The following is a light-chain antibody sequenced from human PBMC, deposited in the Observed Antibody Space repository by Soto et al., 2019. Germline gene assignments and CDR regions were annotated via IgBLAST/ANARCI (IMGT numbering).Light chain of an antibody. CDR1: KLGYKY. CDR3: QAWDNNIVV. Sequence: SSELTQPPSVSVSPGQTASITCSGDKLGYKYVCWYQQRPGQSPLLVMYQDIKRPSGIPERFSGSNSGNTATLTISGTQAIDEADYYCQAWDNNIVVFGGGTKLTVL. V-gene: IGLV3-1*01. CDR2: QDI. J-gene: IGLJ2*01.